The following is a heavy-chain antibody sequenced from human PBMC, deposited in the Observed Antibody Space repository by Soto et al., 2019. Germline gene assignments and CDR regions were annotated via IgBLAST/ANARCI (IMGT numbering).Heavy chain of an antibody. Sequence: QVQLVQSGAEVKKPGASVKVSCKASGYTFTDYYMHWVRQAPGQELEWMGWINPNSGGTNYAQKFQGRVTRTRDTSISTAYMELNRLRSDDTAVYYCARDQSPSSGWPGMDVWGQGTTVTVSS. CDR2: INPNSGGT. J-gene: IGHJ6*02. CDR3: ARDQSPSSGWPGMDV. CDR1: GYTFTDYY. V-gene: IGHV1-2*02. D-gene: IGHD6-19*01.